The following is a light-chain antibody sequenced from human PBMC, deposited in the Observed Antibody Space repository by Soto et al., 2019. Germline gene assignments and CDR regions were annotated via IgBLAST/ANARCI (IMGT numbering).Light chain of an antibody. CDR2: AAS. J-gene: IGKJ3*01. CDR1: QGISNY. Sequence: DIQMTQSPSSLSASVGDRVTITCRASQGISNYLAWYQQTPGKGPKLLIYAASTLHSGVPSRFSGSGSGTDFTLTISGLLPEDVATYYCQNYNNAPRFTFGPGTKVDIK. CDR3: QNYNNAPRFT. V-gene: IGKV1-27*01.